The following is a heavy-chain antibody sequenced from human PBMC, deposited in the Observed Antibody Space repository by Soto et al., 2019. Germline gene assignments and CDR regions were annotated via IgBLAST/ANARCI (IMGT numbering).Heavy chain of an antibody. J-gene: IGHJ6*02. Sequence: QVQLVQSGAEVKKPGASVKVSCKASGYTFTSYDINWVRQATGQGLEWMGWMNPNSGNTGYAQKFQGRVTMTRNTSISTAYMELSSLRSEDTAVYYCVRTGYSYGYYYYYYYGMDVWGQGTTVTVSS. CDR1: GYTFTSYD. V-gene: IGHV1-8*01. CDR2: MNPNSGNT. D-gene: IGHD5-18*01. CDR3: VRTGYSYGYYYYYYYGMDV.